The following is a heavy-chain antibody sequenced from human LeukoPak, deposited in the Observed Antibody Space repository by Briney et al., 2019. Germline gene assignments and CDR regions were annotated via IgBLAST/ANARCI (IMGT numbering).Heavy chain of an antibody. J-gene: IGHJ6*02. CDR1: GYTFTSYG. CDR3: AREGYYDILTGYYYYGMDV. Sequence: GASVKVSCKASGYTFTSYGISWVRQAPGQRLEWMGWISAYNGNTNYAQKLQGRVTMTTDTSTSTAYMELRSLRSDDTAVYYCAREGYYDILTGYYYYGMDVWGQGTTVTVSS. D-gene: IGHD3-9*01. V-gene: IGHV1-18*01. CDR2: ISAYNGNT.